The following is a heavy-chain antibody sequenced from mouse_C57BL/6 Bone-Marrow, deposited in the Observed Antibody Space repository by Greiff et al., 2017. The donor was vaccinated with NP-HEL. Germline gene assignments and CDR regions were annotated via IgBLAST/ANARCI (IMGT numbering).Heavy chain of an antibody. CDR3: TRSPFPYGSSHYYAMDY. CDR1: GFTFSSYA. J-gene: IGHJ4*01. D-gene: IGHD1-1*01. Sequence: EVHLVESGEGLVKPGGSLKLSCAASGFTFSSYAMSWVRQTPEKRLEWVAYISSGGDYIYYADTVKGRFTISRDNARNTLYLQLSSRKSEDTAMYYCTRSPFPYGSSHYYAMDYWGQGTSVTVSS. CDR2: ISSGGDYI. V-gene: IGHV5-9-1*02.